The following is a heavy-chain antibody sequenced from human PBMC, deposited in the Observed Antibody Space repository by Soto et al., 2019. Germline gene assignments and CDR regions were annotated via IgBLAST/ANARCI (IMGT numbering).Heavy chain of an antibody. CDR2: IHNSGST. J-gene: IGHJ5*02. D-gene: IGHD3-10*01. Sequence: SSETLSLTCSVSGVSINSFHWTWIRQSPGKGLEWIGYIHNSGSTNYNPSLKSRVTISVDTSKKQFSLNLRSVTAADTALYYCARGLYYYGLGVPRFDPWGQGILVTVSS. CDR3: ARGLYYYGLGVPRFDP. V-gene: IGHV4-59*01. CDR1: GVSINSFH.